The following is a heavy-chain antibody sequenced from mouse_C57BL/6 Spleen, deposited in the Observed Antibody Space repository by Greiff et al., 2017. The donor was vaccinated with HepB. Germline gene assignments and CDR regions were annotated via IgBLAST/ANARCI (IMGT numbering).Heavy chain of an antibody. CDR2: IYPGSGST. D-gene: IGHD2-4*01. CDR1: GYAFSSYW. V-gene: IGHV1-55*01. Sequence: QVQLQHSVAELVKPGASVKISCKASGYAFSSYWMNWVKQRPGQGLEWIGDIYPGSGSTNYNEKFKSKATLTVDTSSSTAYMQLSSLTSEDSAVYYCARSRLRLAMDYWGQGTSVTVSS. J-gene: IGHJ4*01. CDR3: ARSRLRLAMDY.